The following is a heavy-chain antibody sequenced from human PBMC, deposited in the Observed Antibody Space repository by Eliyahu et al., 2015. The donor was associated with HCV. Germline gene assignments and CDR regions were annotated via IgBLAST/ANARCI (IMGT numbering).Heavy chain of an antibody. CDR1: GXXFXXYA. V-gene: IGHV3-23*01. CDR2: VSGSGDNT. J-gene: IGHJ4*02. D-gene: IGHD4-17*01. CDR3: ARDLIDLGDYAGAYYFNY. Sequence: EVQLLESGGGLVQPGGSLRLXCAASGXXFXXYAMXWVRQAPGKRLEWVSAVSGSGDNTYYADSVKGRFTISRDNSKNTLYLQMNSLRADDTALYYCARDLIDLGDYAGAYYFNYWGQGTLVSVSS.